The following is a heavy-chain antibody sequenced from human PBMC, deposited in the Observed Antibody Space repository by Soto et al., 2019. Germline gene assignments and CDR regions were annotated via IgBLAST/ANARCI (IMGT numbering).Heavy chain of an antibody. CDR3: ARDSDCSSTSCLNAFDI. V-gene: IGHV1-2*04. D-gene: IGHD2-2*01. J-gene: IGHJ3*02. Sequence: ASVKVSCKASGYTFTGYYMHWVRQAPGQGLEWMGWINPNSGGTNYAQKFQGWVTMTRDTSISTAYMELSRLRSDDTAVYYCARDSDCSSTSCLNAFDIWGQGTMVTVSS. CDR1: GYTFTGYY. CDR2: INPNSGGT.